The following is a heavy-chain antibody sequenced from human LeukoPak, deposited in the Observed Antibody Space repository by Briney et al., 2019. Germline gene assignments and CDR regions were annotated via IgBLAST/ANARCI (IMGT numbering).Heavy chain of an antibody. CDR1: GYTFINNW. D-gene: IGHD3-10*01. CDR2: INPTGTRT. V-gene: IGHV1-46*01. Sequence: ASVTVSCKASGYTFINNWMHWVRQAPGQGLEWIGLINPTGTRTGYAQKFQGRVTMTRDMSTSTDYMELSSLRSEDTAIYYCARDNSVGDIAWWFDPWGQGTLVTVSS. CDR3: ARDNSVGDIAWWFDP. J-gene: IGHJ5*02.